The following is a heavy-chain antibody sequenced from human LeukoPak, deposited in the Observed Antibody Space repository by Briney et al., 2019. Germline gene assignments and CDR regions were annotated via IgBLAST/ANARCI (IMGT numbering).Heavy chain of an antibody. J-gene: IGHJ5*02. CDR1: GFTFSSYA. V-gene: IGHV3-23*01. Sequence: GGSLRLSCAASGFTFSSYAMSWVRQAPGKGLEGVSAISGSGGSTYYADSVKGRFTIARDNSKNTLYLQMNSLRAEDTAVYYCAKDISRIAVADEVDPWGQGTLVTVPS. D-gene: IGHD6-19*01. CDR2: ISGSGGST. CDR3: AKDISRIAVADEVDP.